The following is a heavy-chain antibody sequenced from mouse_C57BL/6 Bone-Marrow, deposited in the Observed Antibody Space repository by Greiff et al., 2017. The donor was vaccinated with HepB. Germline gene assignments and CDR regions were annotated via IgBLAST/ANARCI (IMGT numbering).Heavy chain of an antibody. CDR3: ARDLLWLRRAAY. V-gene: IGHV5-4*01. CDR1: GFTFSSYA. Sequence: EVMMVESGGGLVKPGGSLKLSCAASGFTFSSYAMSWVRQTPEKRLEWVATISDGGSYTYYPDNVKGRFTISRDNAKNNLYLQMSHLKSEDTAMYYCARDLLWLRRAAYWGQGTLVTVSA. J-gene: IGHJ3*01. CDR2: ISDGGSYT. D-gene: IGHD2-2*01.